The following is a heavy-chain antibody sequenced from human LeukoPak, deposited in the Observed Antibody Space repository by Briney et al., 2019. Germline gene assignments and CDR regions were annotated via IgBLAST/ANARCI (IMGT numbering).Heavy chain of an antibody. J-gene: IGHJ4*02. Sequence: GASVKVSCKASGGTFSSYAISWVRQAPGQGLEWMGGIIPIFGTANYAQKFQGRVTTTADESTSTAYMELSCLRSEDTAVYYCARAPAKWLRYVYFDYWGQGTLVTVSS. CDR2: IIPIFGTA. CDR3: ARAPAKWLRYVYFDY. CDR1: GGTFSSYA. D-gene: IGHD5-12*01. V-gene: IGHV1-69*13.